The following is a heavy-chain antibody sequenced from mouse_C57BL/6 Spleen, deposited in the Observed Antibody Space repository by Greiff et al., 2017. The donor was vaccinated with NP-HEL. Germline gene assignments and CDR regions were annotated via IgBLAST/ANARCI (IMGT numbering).Heavy chain of an antibody. CDR2: IYPGDGDT. CDR1: GYAFSSSW. Sequence: QVQLQQSGPELVKPGASVKISCKASGYAFSSSWMNWVKQRPGKGLEWIGRIYPGDGDTNYNGKFKGKATLTADKSSSKAYMPLSSLTSEDAAVYFYACYYGNSLGYWGQGTTLTVAS. J-gene: IGHJ2*01. V-gene: IGHV1-82*01. D-gene: IGHD1-1*01. CDR3: ACYYGNSLGY.